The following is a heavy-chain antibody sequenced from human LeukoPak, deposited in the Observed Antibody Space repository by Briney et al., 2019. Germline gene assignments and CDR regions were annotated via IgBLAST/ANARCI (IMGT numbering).Heavy chain of an antibody. Sequence: PGGSLRLSCAASGFTFSSYSMNWVRQAPGKGLEWVSYISSSSSTIYYADSVKGRFTISRDNAKNSLYLQMNSLRDEDTAVYYCARTLIAVAGTGWFDPWGQGTLVTVSS. CDR3: ARTLIAVAGTGWFDP. CDR2: ISSSSSTI. D-gene: IGHD6-19*01. J-gene: IGHJ5*02. V-gene: IGHV3-48*02. CDR1: GFTFSSYS.